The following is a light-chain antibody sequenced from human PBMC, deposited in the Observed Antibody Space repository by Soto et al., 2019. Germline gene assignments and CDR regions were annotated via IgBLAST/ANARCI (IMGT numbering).Light chain of an antibody. CDR1: QSVHTF. CDR3: HQRSNWPPDI. J-gene: IGKJ5*01. Sequence: EVVLTQSPDTLSLSPGEGASLSCRASQSVHTFLAWYQQKPGQPPRLLIYGASTRAPGVPARFSGSGSGTDFTLTITSLEPEDFAVYYCHQRSNWPPDIFGQWTRL. V-gene: IGKV3-11*01. CDR2: GAS.